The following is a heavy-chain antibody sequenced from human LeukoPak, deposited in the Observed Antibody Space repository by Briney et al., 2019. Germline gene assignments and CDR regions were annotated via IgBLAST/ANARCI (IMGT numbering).Heavy chain of an antibody. D-gene: IGHD6-19*01. CDR3: VRRGDASSGWGDHDF. J-gene: IGHJ4*02. V-gene: IGHV3-23*01. CDR2: IGGSGDKT. Sequence: PGGFLRLSCAASGFIFNRNAISWVHQAPGKGLEWFSTIGGSGDKTFYADSVKGRFTISRDNSKNMVHLQMNSLTGEDTALYYCVRRGDASSGWGDHDFWGQGALVTVSS. CDR1: GFIFNRNA.